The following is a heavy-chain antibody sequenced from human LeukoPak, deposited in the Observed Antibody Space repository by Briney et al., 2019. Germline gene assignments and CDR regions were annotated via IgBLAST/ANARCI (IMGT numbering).Heavy chain of an antibody. CDR3: AKGPHVGSGYHPDY. J-gene: IGHJ4*02. CDR2: VTGSDDRT. V-gene: IGHV3-23*01. CDR1: GFTFSSAA. D-gene: IGHD3-22*01. Sequence: GGSLSLSCAASGFTFSSAAMTWVRQAPGKGLEWVSTVTGSDDRTHYADSVKGRFTISRDYSKNTLHLQMNSLRVEDTAIYYCAKGPHVGSGYHPDYWGQGNLVTVSS.